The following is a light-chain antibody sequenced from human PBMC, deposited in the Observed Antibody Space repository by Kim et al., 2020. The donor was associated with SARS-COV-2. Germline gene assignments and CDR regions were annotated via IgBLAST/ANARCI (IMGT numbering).Light chain of an antibody. V-gene: IGKV1-33*01. CDR3: QQYDNLPIT. J-gene: IGKJ5*01. CDR1: QDISNF. CDR2: GAS. Sequence: DIQMTQSPSSLSASVGDRVTITCQASQDISNFLNWYQQKPGKAPKLLIYGASNLETGVPSRFSGSGSGTDYTFTISSLQPEDIATYYCQQYDNLPITFGQGTRLAIK.